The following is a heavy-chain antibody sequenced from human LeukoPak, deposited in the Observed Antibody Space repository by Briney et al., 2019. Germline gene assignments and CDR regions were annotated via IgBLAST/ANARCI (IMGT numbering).Heavy chain of an antibody. D-gene: IGHD1-14*01. CDR1: GFTFSSYW. Sequence: GGSLRLSCAASGFTFSSYWMHWVRQGLGKGLVWVARINPGGSSITYADSVKGRFTISRDNAKNTLYLQMDSLRAEDTGVYYCARSNQADDYWGQGTLVTVSS. V-gene: IGHV3-74*01. J-gene: IGHJ4*02. CDR3: ARSNQADDY. CDR2: INPGGSSI.